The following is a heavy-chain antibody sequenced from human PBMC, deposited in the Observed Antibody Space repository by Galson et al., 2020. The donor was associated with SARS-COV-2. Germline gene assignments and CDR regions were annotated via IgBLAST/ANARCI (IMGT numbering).Heavy chain of an antibody. V-gene: IGHV3-21*01. CDR2: FSPSSTYI. D-gene: IGHD4-4*01. CDR1: GFIFSNYN. CDR3: ARDSRQGVTFRLTTGDGMDV. Sequence: TGGSLRLSCAASGFIFSNYNMNWVRQAPGKGLEWVSSFSPSSTYIYYADSVKGRFTISRDNAINSLYLQMNSLRAEDTAVYYCARDSRQGVTFRLTTGDGMDVWGQGTTVTVSS. J-gene: IGHJ6*02.